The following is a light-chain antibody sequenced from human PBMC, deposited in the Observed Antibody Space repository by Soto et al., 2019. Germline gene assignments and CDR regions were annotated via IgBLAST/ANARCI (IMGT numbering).Light chain of an antibody. CDR3: QQYGSSPRT. Sequence: ETVLTQSPGTLSLSPGERATLSCRASQSVSSSYLARYQQKPGQAPRLLIYGASNRATGIPDRFSGSGSGTDFTLTISRLEPEDFAVYYCQQYGSSPRTFGQGTKLEIK. CDR1: QSVSSSY. J-gene: IGKJ2*01. V-gene: IGKV3-20*01. CDR2: GAS.